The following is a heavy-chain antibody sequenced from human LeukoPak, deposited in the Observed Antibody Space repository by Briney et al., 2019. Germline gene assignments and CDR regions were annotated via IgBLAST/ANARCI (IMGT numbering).Heavy chain of an antibody. D-gene: IGHD2-2*01. J-gene: IGHJ6*03. CDR2: ISSRGSPI. V-gene: IGHV3-48*03. CDR3: ARGPNIVVVPAAMSDNYMDV. CDR1: GFTFSSYE. Sequence: PGGSLRLSCAASGFTFSSYEMNWVRQAPGKGLEWVSYISSRGSPIYYADSVKGRFTISRDNAKNSLYLQMNSLRAEDTAVYYCARGPNIVVVPAAMSDNYMDVWGKGTTVTISS.